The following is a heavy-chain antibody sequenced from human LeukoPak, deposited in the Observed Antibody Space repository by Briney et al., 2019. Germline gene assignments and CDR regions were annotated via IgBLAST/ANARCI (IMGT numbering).Heavy chain of an antibody. CDR2: IYHSGST. Sequence: SETLSLTCAVSGGSISSGGYSWSWIRQPPGKGLEWIGYIYHSGSTYYNPSLKSRVTISVDTSKNQFSLKLSSATAADTAVYYCAREGQIALDYWGQGTLVTVSS. J-gene: IGHJ4*02. V-gene: IGHV4-30-2*01. D-gene: IGHD3-3*02. CDR3: AREGQIALDY. CDR1: GGSISSGGYS.